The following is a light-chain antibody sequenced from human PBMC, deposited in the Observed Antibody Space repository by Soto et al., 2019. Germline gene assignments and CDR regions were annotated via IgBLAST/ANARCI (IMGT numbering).Light chain of an antibody. CDR2: KAS. CDR3: QQYHSYPLT. J-gene: IGKJ4*01. Sequence: DIQMTQSPSTLSASVGDSVTITCRASQSISSWLAWYQQKPGKAPKLLIYKASSLESGVPSRFSGGGSGTEFTLTISSLQPDDFATYYCQQYHSYPLTFGGGTKVEFK. CDR1: QSISSW. V-gene: IGKV1-5*03.